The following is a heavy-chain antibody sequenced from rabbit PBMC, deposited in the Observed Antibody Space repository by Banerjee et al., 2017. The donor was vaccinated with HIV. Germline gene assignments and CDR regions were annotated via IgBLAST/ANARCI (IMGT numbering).Heavy chain of an antibody. CDR2: IYNGSSVST. Sequence: QSLEESGGDLVKPGASLTLTCTASGFTISSSYFMCWVRQAPGKGLEWIACIYNGSSVSTYYATWAKGRFTISKASSTTVTLQMTSLTAADTATYFCARDPAGGGGSEGDAFNLWGPGTLVTVS. CDR3: ARDPAGGGGSEGDAFNL. V-gene: IGHV1S40*01. J-gene: IGHJ4*01. CDR1: GFTISSSYF. D-gene: IGHD8-1*01.